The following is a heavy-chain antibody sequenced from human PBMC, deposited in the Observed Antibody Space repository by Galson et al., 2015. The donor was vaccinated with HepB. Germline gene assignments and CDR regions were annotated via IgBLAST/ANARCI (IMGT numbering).Heavy chain of an antibody. CDR1: DFTFSSYK. V-gene: IGHV3-21*01. CDR2: ISSGSTYI. D-gene: IGHD5-18*01. J-gene: IGHJ4*02. Sequence: SLRLSCAASDFTFSSYKMNWVRQAPGKGLEWVSSISSGSTYIYYADSVKGRFTISRDNARNSLYLQMRSLRAEDTAVYYCARDPGDSYGLYYFDYWGQGTLVTVSS. CDR3: ARDPGDSYGLYYFDY.